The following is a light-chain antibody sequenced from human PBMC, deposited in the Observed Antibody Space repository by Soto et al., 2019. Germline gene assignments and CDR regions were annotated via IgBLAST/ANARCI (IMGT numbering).Light chain of an antibody. Sequence: ERVMTQSPATLSVSPGERATLSCRASQSVGSNLAWYQQKPGQAPRLLIFGASSRATGVPARFSGSGSGTEFTLTINSLQSEDFAVYYCQQYKSWPPITFGQGTRLEIK. V-gene: IGKV3-15*01. CDR3: QQYKSWPPIT. J-gene: IGKJ5*01. CDR2: GAS. CDR1: QSVGSN.